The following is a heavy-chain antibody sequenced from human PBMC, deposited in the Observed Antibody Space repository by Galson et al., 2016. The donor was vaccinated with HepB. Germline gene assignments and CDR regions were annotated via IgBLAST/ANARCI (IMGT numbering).Heavy chain of an antibody. J-gene: IGHJ6*04. Sequence: SVKVSCKASGFNFNTHGFNWVRQAPGQGLEWMGWISAYSGKTNSAQRFQGRVTITADTSTDTIFMEMSSLKSEDTAIYYCAKVPAGTGRIWGYYRYSEVRAFGMDVWGEGTTVTVSS. CDR2: ISAYSGKT. CDR1: GFNFNTHG. CDR3: AKVPAGTGRIWGYYRYSEVRAFGMDV. V-gene: IGHV1-18*01. D-gene: IGHD2-15*01.